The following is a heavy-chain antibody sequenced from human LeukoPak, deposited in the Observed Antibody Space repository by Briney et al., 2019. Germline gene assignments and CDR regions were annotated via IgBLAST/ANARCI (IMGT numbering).Heavy chain of an antibody. Sequence: GGSLRLSCAASGFIVNINYMSWVRHAPGKGLEWVSSISSSSSYIYYADSVKGRFTISRDNAKNSLYLQMNSLRAEDTAVYYCARAVGYNDYWGQGTLVTVSS. CDR2: ISSSSSYI. V-gene: IGHV3-21*01. J-gene: IGHJ4*02. CDR1: GFIVNINY. CDR3: ARAVGYNDY. D-gene: IGHD1-1*01.